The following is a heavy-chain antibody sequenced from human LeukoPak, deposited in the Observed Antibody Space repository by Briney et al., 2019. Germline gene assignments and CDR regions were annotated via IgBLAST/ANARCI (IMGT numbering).Heavy chain of an antibody. CDR1: GFTFSSYS. CDR3: ARDAGYGYCSGGSCYSERWFGP. CDR2: ISSSSSYI. J-gene: IGHJ5*02. D-gene: IGHD2-15*01. Sequence: GGSLRPSCAASGFTFSSYSMNWVRQAPGKGLEWVSSISSSSSYIYYADSVKGRFTISRDNAKNSLYLQMNSLRAEDTAVYYCARDAGYGYCSGGSCYSERWFGPWGQGTLVTVSS. V-gene: IGHV3-21*01.